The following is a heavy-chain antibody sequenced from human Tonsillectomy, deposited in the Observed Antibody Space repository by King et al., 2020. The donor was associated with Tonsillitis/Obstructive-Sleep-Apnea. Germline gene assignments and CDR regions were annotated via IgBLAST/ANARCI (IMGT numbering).Heavy chain of an antibody. V-gene: IGHV3-7*04. D-gene: IGHD4-23*01. CDR3: ARDDYGGNSNY. Sequence: VQLVESGGGLVQPGGSLRLSCVASGFTFSSYWMSWVRQAPGKGLEWGANIKQDGSEKYYVDSVKGRFTISRDNAKNSLYLQMHSLRAEDTAVYYCARDDYGGNSNYWGQGTLVTVSS. CDR2: IKQDGSEK. J-gene: IGHJ4*02. CDR1: GFTFSSYW.